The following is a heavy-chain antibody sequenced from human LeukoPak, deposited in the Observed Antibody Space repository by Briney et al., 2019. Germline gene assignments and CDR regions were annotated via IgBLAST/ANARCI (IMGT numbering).Heavy chain of an antibody. CDR1: GGSISSGGYS. Sequence: SETLSLTCAVSGGSISSGGYSWSWIRQPPGKGLEWIGYTYHSGSTYYDPSLKSRVTISVDRSKNQFSLKLSSVTAADTAVYYCASTYDSSGYYTARAEYFQHWGQGTLVTVSS. CDR3: ASTYDSSGYYTARAEYFQH. V-gene: IGHV4-30-2*01. CDR2: TYHSGST. J-gene: IGHJ1*01. D-gene: IGHD3-22*01.